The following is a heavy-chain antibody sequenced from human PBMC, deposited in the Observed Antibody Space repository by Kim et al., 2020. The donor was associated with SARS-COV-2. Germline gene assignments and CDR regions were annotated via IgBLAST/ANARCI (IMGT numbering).Heavy chain of an antibody. CDR3: EGREGGSSGWVGGGSYYYNGMDV. CDR1: GFTFSSYS. CDR2: ISSSSSYI. J-gene: IGHJ6*02. V-gene: IGHV3-21*01. Sequence: GGSLRLSCAASGFTFSSYSMNWVRQAPGKGLEWVSSISSSSSYIYYADSVKGRFTISRDNAKNSLYLQMNSLRAEDTAVYYCEGREGGSSGWVGGGSYYYNGMDVWGQGATVTVSS. D-gene: IGHD6-19*01.